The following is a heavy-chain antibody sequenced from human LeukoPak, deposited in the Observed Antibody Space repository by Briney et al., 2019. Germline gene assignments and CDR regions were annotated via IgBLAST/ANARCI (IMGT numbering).Heavy chain of an antibody. CDR1: DGSFSGYY. Sequence: SETLSLTCAVYDGSFSGYYWSWIRQPPGKGLEWIGEINHSVRTIAIPSFKSRVTISVDTSKNQFSLKLSSVTAADTAVYYCAARLRFLEWLLYTTSFDYWGQGTLVTVSS. J-gene: IGHJ4*02. D-gene: IGHD3-3*01. V-gene: IGHV4-34*01. CDR2: INHSVRT. CDR3: AARLRFLEWLLYTTSFDY.